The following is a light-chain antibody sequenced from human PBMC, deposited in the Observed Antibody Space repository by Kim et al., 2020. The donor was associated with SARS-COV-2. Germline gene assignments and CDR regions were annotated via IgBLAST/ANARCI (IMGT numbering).Light chain of an antibody. CDR3: QSYDSSLSGWV. CDR1: SSNIGEGYD. J-gene: IGLJ3*02. Sequence: QRVNNSGTGSSSNIGEGYDVHWDQQLPGTAPKLLIYGNSNRPSGVPDRFSGSKSGTSASLAITGLQAEDEADYYCQSYDSSLSGWVFGGGTQLTVL. V-gene: IGLV1-40*01. CDR2: GNS.